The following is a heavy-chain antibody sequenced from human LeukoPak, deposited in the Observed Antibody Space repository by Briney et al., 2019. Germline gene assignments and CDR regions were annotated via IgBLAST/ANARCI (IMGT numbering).Heavy chain of an antibody. D-gene: IGHD2-21*02. V-gene: IGHV3-23*01. Sequence: GGSLRLSCAASGFTVSSNYMTWVRQAPGKGLEWVSAISGSGGSTYYADSVKGRFTISRDNSKNTLYLQMNSLRAEDTAVYYCAKDQASYCGGDCYSNYWGQGTLVTVSS. CDR3: AKDQASYCGGDCYSNY. CDR1: GFTVSSNY. CDR2: ISGSGGST. J-gene: IGHJ4*02.